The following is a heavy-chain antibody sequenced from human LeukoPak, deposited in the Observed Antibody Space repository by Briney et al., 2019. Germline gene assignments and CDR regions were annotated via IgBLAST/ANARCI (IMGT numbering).Heavy chain of an antibody. D-gene: IGHD6-13*01. CDR2: IYPGDSDT. CDR1: GYSFTSYW. Sequence: GESLKISCKGSGYSFTSYWIGWVRQMPGKGLEWMGIIYPGDSDTRYSQSFQGQVTISADKSISTAYLQWSSLKASDTAMYYCARRGNSSSWYLPSYYYYGMDVWGQGTTVTVSS. V-gene: IGHV5-51*01. J-gene: IGHJ6*02. CDR3: ARRGNSSSWYLPSYYYYGMDV.